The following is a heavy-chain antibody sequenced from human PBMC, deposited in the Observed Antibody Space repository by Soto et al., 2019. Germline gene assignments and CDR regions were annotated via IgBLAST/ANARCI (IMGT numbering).Heavy chain of an antibody. Sequence: VQLVQSGAEVKKPGASVKVSCKASGYSFSVYTMHWVRQAPGQSPEWMGWINAGHGTTQYSQKFEGRVTITSDTSATTAYMEVTSLTSEDTAVYYCARDVGLRRLIFDHWGQGTRVTVSS. CDR3: ARDVGLRRLIFDH. CDR1: GYSFSVYT. J-gene: IGHJ4*02. V-gene: IGHV1-3*01. CDR2: INAGHGTT. D-gene: IGHD2-8*01.